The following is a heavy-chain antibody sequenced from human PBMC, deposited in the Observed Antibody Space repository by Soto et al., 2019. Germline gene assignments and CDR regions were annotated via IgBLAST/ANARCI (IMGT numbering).Heavy chain of an antibody. J-gene: IGHJ4*02. CDR3: AMVYGVYYFDY. Sequence: PGGSLRLSCAASGFTFSNYAMNWVRQAPGKGLEWVSAITSGGTTYYTDSVKGRFTISRDNSKNTLFLQMNSLRAEDTAVYYCAMVYGVYYFDYWGQGTLVTVSS. V-gene: IGHV3-23*01. D-gene: IGHD2-8*01. CDR2: ITSGGTT. CDR1: GFTFSNYA.